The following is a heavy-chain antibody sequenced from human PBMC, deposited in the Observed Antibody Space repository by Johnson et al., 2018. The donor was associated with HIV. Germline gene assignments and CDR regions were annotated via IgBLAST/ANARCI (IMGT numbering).Heavy chain of an antibody. CDR3: TTDVVTIFGVVIPDAFDI. V-gene: IGHV3-30*14. CDR1: GFTFSNYP. D-gene: IGHD3-3*01. CDR2: VSYDGSKK. J-gene: IGHJ3*02. Sequence: QVQLVESGGGVVQPGRSLRLSCAASGFTFSNYPMHWVRQAPGKGLEWVAVVSYDGSKKFYADSVKGRFTISRDNSKNTLFLQMNSLRVDDTAVYYCTTDVVTIFGVVIPDAFDIWGQGTMVTVSS.